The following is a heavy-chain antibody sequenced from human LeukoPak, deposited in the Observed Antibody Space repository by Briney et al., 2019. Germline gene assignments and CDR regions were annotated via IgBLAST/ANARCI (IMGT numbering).Heavy chain of an antibody. CDR2: ITSNSGYI. V-gene: IGHV3-21*01. J-gene: IGHJ4*02. CDR3: VLGYDY. Sequence: PGGSLRLSCAASGFAFSSYNKNWVRQAPGKGLEWVSSITSNSGYISYADSVKGRFTISRDNAKNSVYLQMNSLRAEDTAVYFCVLGYDYWVQGTENSDSS. D-gene: IGHD2-8*02. CDR1: GFAFSSYN.